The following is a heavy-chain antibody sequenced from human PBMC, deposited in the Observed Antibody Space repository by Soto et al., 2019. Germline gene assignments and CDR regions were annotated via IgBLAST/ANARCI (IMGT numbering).Heavy chain of an antibody. CDR2: IIPVLGPA. J-gene: IGHJ4*02. CDR1: GGTFNTFA. V-gene: IGHV1-69*06. CDR3: ARAAKRYFDS. Sequence: QVQLVQSGAEVKKPGSSMKVSCKASGGTFNTFAISWVRQAPGQGLEWMGGIIPVLGPAFYAPKFQGRVTITAEKSTTTAYLELSNLTSEDTAVYYRARAAKRYFDSWGQGTLVTVSS.